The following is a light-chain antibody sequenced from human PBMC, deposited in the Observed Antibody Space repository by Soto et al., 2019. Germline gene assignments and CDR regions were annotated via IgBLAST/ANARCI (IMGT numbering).Light chain of an antibody. CDR1: ESISRN. J-gene: IGKJ1*01. V-gene: IGKV3-15*01. CDR3: QQYYHWPRT. Sequence: EMVVTQSPATLSMSPGGRATLSCRTSESISRNLAWYQQKLGQAPRLLIYGASTRATGVPDRFTGSGSGTDFILTITSLPSEDVGIYYCQQYYHWPRTFGQGTKVDIK. CDR2: GAS.